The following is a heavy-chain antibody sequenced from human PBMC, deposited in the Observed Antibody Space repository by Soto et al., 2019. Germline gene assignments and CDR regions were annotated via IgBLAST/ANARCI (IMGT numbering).Heavy chain of an antibody. Sequence: QVQLQQSGPGLVKPSQTLSLTCAISGDSVSSNSAAWNWIRQPPSRGLEWLGRPYYRSKWYSDYAVSVQSQITINPDTSKNQFSLHLNSVTPEDAAMYFCARIVGGTSDYWGQGTLVTVSS. CDR3: ARIVGGTSDY. D-gene: IGHD2-15*01. J-gene: IGHJ4*02. V-gene: IGHV6-1*01. CDR1: GDSVSSNSAA. CDR2: PYYRSKWYS.